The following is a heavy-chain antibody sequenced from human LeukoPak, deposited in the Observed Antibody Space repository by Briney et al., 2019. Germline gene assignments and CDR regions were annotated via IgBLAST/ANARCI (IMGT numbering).Heavy chain of an antibody. CDR3: AREGDSSGYSY. D-gene: IGHD3-22*01. V-gene: IGHV3-30*02. CDR2: IRYDGTDK. Sequence: GGSLRLSCAASGFTFSSYGIHWVRQAPGKGLEWVAFIRYDGTDKYYADSVKGRFTISRHNSQNTLSLQMNSLRPEDTAVYYCAREGDSSGYSYWGQGTLVTVSS. CDR1: GFTFSSYG. J-gene: IGHJ4*02.